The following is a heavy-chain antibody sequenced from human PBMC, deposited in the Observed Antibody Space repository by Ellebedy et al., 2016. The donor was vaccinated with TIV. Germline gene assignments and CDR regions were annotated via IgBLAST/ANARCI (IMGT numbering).Heavy chain of an antibody. Sequence: GESLKISXKASGYTFTTYAIAWVRQMPGKGLEWMGIIYPADSDTIYSPSFQGQVTISVDKSINTAYLQWNSLKASDTAMYYCASRGYTYGYYFDYWGQGTLVTVSS. CDR2: IYPADSDT. CDR3: ASRGYTYGYYFDY. J-gene: IGHJ4*02. D-gene: IGHD5-18*01. CDR1: GYTFTTYA. V-gene: IGHV5-51*01.